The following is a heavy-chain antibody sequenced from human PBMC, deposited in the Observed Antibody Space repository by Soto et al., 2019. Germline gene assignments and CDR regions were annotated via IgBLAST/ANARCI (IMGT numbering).Heavy chain of an antibody. J-gene: IGHJ4*02. CDR3: ANNRGLQYYFDY. V-gene: IGHV3-23*01. Sequence: EVQLLESGGGLVRPGGSLRLSCAASGFTFDSYAMNWVRQAPGKGLEWVSTISGSGDYTYYTDSVKGRFTISRDNSNNMMYLHMNSLRAEDTAIYYCANNRGLQYYFDYWGQGTLVTVSS. CDR1: GFTFDSYA. CDR2: ISGSGDYT.